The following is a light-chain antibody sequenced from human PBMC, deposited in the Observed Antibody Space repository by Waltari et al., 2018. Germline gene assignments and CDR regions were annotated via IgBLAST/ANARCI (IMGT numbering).Light chain of an antibody. V-gene: IGKV1-39*01. J-gene: IGKJ2*01. CDR3: QQSYSTPPYT. Sequence: DIQMTQSPSSLSASVGDRVTITCRASQSISSYLNWYQQKPGKAPKLLIYDASSLQSGVPSRFSGRRSWRDFTLTISSLQPEDFATYYCQQSYSTPPYTFGQGTKLEIK. CDR2: DAS. CDR1: QSISSY.